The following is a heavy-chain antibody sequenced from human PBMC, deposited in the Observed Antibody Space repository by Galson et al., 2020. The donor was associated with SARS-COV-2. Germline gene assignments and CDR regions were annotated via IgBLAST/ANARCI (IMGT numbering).Heavy chain of an antibody. CDR1: GDSVSGNSAS. CDR2: TYYRSKWQT. Sequence: SQTLPLTCAISGDSVSGNSASWTWLRQSPSRGLAWLGRTYYRSKWQTEYAVSVKSRLTINPDISKNQFSLQLNSVTPEDTAIYYCASRFCGYWGQGTPVTVSS. J-gene: IGHJ4*02. D-gene: IGHD2-21*01. CDR3: ASRFCGY. V-gene: IGHV6-1*01.